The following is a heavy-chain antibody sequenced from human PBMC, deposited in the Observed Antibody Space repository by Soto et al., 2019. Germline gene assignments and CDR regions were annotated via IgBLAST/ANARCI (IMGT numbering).Heavy chain of an antibody. CDR2: MNPNSGET. Sequence: QEQLVHSGAEVKKPGASVKVSCKTSGYTFTDYDINWVRQATGQGLEWIGWMNPNSGETGYAQKIRGRSPITRTASHTTAYLGAARARSEDTAAYYRAGGAVLARPRLNTRSPPWGEGPL. CDR3: AGGAVLARPRLNTRSPP. D-gene: IGHD3-16*01. V-gene: IGHV1-8*01. J-gene: IGHJ5*02. CDR1: GYTFTDYD.